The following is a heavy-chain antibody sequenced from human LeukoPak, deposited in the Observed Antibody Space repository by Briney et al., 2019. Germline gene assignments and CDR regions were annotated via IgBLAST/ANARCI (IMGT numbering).Heavy chain of an antibody. V-gene: IGHV6-1*01. D-gene: IGHD1-1*01. CDR1: GDSVSSNSAA. J-gene: IGHJ5*02. CDR3: ARVRKTGTTRWFDP. Sequence: SQTLSLTCAISGDSVSSNSAAWDWIRQSPSIGLEWLRRTYYRSKWYNDYAVSVKSRITISPDTSKNQFSLQLNSVTPEDTAVYYCARVRKTGTTRWFDPWGQGTLVTVSS. CDR2: TYYRSKWYN.